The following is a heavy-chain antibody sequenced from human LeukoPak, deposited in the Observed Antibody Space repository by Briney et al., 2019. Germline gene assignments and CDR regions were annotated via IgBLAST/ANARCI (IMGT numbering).Heavy chain of an antibody. CDR2: IKGNADGGTT. V-gene: IGHV3-15*01. D-gene: IGHD1-26*01. CDR3: GELLRDY. J-gene: IGHJ4*02. CDR1: GFTFPNAW. Sequence: GGSLRLSCATSGFTFPNAWMSWVRQAPGKGLEWVGRIKGNADGGTTDYGAPVKGRFTISRDDSKNTLYLQMNSLKTDDTAVYYCGELLRDYWGRGTLVTVSS.